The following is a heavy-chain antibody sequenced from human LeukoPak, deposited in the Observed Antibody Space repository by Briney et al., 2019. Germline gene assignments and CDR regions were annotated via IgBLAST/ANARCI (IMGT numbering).Heavy chain of an antibody. J-gene: IGHJ4*02. D-gene: IGHD6-19*01. CDR2: ISLNGDTT. Sequence: PGGSLRLSCAVSGFSVTSYGMSWVRQAPGKGLEWISAISLNGDTTYYADSVKGRFIISRDNSENKLYLQVNSLRTEDTAVYYCARGYSSGWFPYWGQGSLVSVSS. CDR1: GFSVTSYG. V-gene: IGHV3-23*01. CDR3: ARGYSSGWFPY.